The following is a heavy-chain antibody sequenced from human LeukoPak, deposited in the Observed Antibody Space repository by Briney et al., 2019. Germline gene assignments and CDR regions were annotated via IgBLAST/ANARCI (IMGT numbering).Heavy chain of an antibody. V-gene: IGHV3-30*04. CDR2: ISYDGSNK. Sequence: GGSLRLSCAASGFTFSSYATHWVRQAPGKGLEWVAVISYDGSNKYYADSVKGRFTISRDNSKNTLYLQMNSLRAEDTAVYYCARDRGHIVVVTAHYYGMDVWGQGTTVTVSS. J-gene: IGHJ6*02. CDR1: GFTFSSYA. CDR3: ARDRGHIVVVTAHYYGMDV. D-gene: IGHD2-21*02.